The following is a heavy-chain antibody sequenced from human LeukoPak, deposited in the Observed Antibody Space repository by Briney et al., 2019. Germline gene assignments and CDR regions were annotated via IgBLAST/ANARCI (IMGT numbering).Heavy chain of an antibody. Sequence: PSETLSLTCTVSGGSISSYYWSWIRQPPGKGLEWIGYIYYSGSTNYNPSLKSRVTISVDRSKNQFSLKLSSVTAADTAVYYCARVGAIVVVPAAMGDAFDIWGQGTMVTVSS. CDR1: GGSISSYY. CDR2: IYYSGST. V-gene: IGHV4-59*12. CDR3: ARVGAIVVVPAAMGDAFDI. D-gene: IGHD2-2*01. J-gene: IGHJ3*02.